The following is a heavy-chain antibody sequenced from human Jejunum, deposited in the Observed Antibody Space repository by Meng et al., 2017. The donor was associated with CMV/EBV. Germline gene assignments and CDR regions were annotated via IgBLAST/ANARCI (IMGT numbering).Heavy chain of an antibody. J-gene: IGHJ4*02. Sequence: SGFPLNSYDMHWVRQFPGKGLEWVAVLWYDGSRKYFADSVQGRFSISRDDSKNTVYLQMNSLRAEDTAVYYCARDNDGSSHYSQFDYWGQGTLVTVSS. D-gene: IGHD3-22*01. V-gene: IGHV3-33*01. CDR3: ARDNDGSSHYSQFDY. CDR2: LWYDGSRK. CDR1: GFPLNSYD.